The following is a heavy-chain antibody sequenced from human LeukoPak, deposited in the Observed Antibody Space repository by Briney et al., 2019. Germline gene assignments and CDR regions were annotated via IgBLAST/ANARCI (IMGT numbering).Heavy chain of an antibody. Sequence: GGSLRLSCAASGFTFSNYEMNWVRQAPGKGLEWVSAISGSGGSTYYADSVKGRFTISRDNSKNTLYLQMNSLRAEDTALYYCAKGRDGYKPYYFDYWGQGTLVTVSS. CDR2: ISGSGGST. J-gene: IGHJ4*02. CDR1: GFTFSNYE. CDR3: AKGRDGYKPYYFDY. D-gene: IGHD5-24*01. V-gene: IGHV3-23*01.